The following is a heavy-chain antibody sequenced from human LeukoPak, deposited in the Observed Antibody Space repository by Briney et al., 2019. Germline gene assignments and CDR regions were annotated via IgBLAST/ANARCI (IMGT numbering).Heavy chain of an antibody. V-gene: IGHV3-7*04. J-gene: IGHJ6*02. D-gene: IGHD2-15*01. CDR3: ARAPRLGYCSGGRCYTVRDYYGMDV. Sequence: GGSLRLSCAASEFTFSSYWMSWVRQAPGKGLEWVANIKQDGSEKYYVDSVKGRFTISRDNAKNSLYLQMNSLRAEDTAVYYCARAPRLGYCSGGRCYTVRDYYGMDVWGQGTTVTVSS. CDR1: EFTFSSYW. CDR2: IKQDGSEK.